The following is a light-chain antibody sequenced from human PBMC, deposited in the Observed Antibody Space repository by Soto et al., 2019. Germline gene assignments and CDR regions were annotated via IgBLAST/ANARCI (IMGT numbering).Light chain of an antibody. V-gene: IGKV3-11*01. CDR2: DAS. CDR1: QKIGTF. Sequence: EIVLTQSPATLSLSPGERATLSCRASQKIGTFLAWYQQKPGQAPRLLFHDASNRATGVPPRFSGSGSGTDFTLTISSLEPEDLGVYYCQHRVNWPLTFGGGTKVEIK. CDR3: QHRVNWPLT. J-gene: IGKJ4*01.